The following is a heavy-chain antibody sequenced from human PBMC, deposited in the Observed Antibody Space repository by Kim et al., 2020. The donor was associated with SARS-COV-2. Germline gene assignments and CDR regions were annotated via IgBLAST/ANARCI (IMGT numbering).Heavy chain of an antibody. D-gene: IGHD3-10*01. V-gene: IGHV4-59*01. CDR1: GGSISSYY. CDR2: IYYSGST. Sequence: SETLSLTCAVSGGSISSYYWSWIRQPPGKGLEWIGYIYYSGSTNYNPSLKSRVTISVDTSKNQFSLKLNSVTAADTAVYYCARDKYYYGSGSYFFHNWFDPWGQGTLVTVSS. CDR3: ARDKYYYGSGSYFFHNWFDP. J-gene: IGHJ5*02.